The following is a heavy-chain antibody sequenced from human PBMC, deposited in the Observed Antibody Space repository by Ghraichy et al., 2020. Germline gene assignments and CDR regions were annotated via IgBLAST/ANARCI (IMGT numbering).Heavy chain of an antibody. J-gene: IGHJ5*02. CDR2: IWYDGSNK. Sequence: GGSLRLSCAASGFTFSSYGMHWVRQAPGKGLEWVAVIWYDGSNKYYADSVKGRFTISRDNSKNTLYLQMNSLRAEDTAVYYCARDFLTAYYYDSTGSSVDPWGQGTLVTVSS. D-gene: IGHD3-22*01. CDR3: ARDFLTAYYYDSTGSSVDP. CDR1: GFTFSSYG. V-gene: IGHV3-33*01.